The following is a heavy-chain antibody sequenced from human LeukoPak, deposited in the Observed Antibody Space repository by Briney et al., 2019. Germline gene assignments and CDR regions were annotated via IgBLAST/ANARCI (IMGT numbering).Heavy chain of an antibody. CDR2: IYSGGST. Sequence: GGSLRLSCAASGFTVSSNYMSWVRQAPGKGLEWVSVIYSGGSTYYADSVKGRFTISRDNSKNTLYLQVNSLRAEDTAVYYCARDNYGDYGMDVWGKGTTVTVSS. D-gene: IGHD4-17*01. V-gene: IGHV3-53*01. CDR1: GFTVSSNY. CDR3: ARDNYGDYGMDV. J-gene: IGHJ6*04.